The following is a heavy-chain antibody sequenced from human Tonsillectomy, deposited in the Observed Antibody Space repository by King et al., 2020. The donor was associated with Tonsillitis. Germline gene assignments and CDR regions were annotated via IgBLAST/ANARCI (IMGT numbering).Heavy chain of an antibody. D-gene: IGHD3-10*01. J-gene: IGHJ4*02. V-gene: IGHV3-30-3*01. CDR3: ARLYYYGSGSYDY. CDR2: ISYDGSNK. Sequence: VQLVESGGGVVQPGRSLRLSCAASGFTFSTYAMHWVRQAPGKGLEWVAVISYDGSNKYYADSVKGRFTISRDNSKNTLYLQMNSLRAADTAVYYCARLYYYGSGSYDYWRQATLVTVSS. CDR1: GFTFSTYA.